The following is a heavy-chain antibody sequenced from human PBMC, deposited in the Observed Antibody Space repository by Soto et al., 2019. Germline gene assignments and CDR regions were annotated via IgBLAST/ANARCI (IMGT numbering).Heavy chain of an antibody. J-gene: IGHJ6*02. CDR1: GLSFGDYA. CDR2: ISWKRGSI. Sequence: EVQLVESGGDLVQPGRSLRLSCAASGLSFGDYAMHWVRQAPGKGLEWVSGISWKRGSIGYADSVKGRFTISRDNAKNSLYLLMSSLRAEDTAVYYCAKSTGGTANGLDVWGQGTTVTVSS. CDR3: AKSTGGTANGLDV. V-gene: IGHV3-9*01. D-gene: IGHD2-8*02.